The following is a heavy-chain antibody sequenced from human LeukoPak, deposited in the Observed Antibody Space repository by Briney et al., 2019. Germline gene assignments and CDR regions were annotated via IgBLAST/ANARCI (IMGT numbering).Heavy chain of an antibody. V-gene: IGHV3-7*01. D-gene: IGHD6-13*01. CDR3: ARDSSSSWYGRLISVLDY. CDR2: IKQDGSEK. CDR1: GFTFSSYW. Sequence: AGGSLRLSCAASGFTFSSYWMSWVRQAPGKGLEWVANIKQDGSEKYYVDSVKGRFTISRDNAKNSLYLQMNSLRAEDTAVYYCARDSSSSWYGRLISVLDYWGQGTLVTVSS. J-gene: IGHJ4*02.